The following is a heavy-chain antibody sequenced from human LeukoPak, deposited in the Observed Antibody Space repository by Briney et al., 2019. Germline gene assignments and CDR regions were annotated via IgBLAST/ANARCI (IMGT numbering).Heavy chain of an antibody. J-gene: IGHJ4*02. CDR3: ARGGSYSGPYVY. Sequence: SETLSLTCTVSGGSISSYYWSWIRQPPGKGLEWIGYIYYSGSTYYNPSLKSRVTISVDTSKNQFSLKLSSVTAADTAVYYCARGGSYSGPYVYWGQGTVVTVSS. CDR1: GGSISSYY. D-gene: IGHD1-26*01. V-gene: IGHV4-59*12. CDR2: IYYSGST.